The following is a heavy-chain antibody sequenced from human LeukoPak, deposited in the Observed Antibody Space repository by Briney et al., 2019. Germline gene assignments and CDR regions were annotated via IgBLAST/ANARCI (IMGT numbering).Heavy chain of an antibody. CDR2: ISADGGSE. J-gene: IGHJ4*02. Sequence: GGSLRLSCAVSGFTFSNYAMSWVRQAPGKGLEWFSLISADGGSEYYADSVKGRFALSRDNSKNTLYLQMNSLRAEDTAVYFCAPDLRGSDWSLDYWGQGTLVTVSS. D-gene: IGHD3-9*01. CDR3: APDLRGSDWSLDY. V-gene: IGHV3-23*01. CDR1: GFTFSNYA.